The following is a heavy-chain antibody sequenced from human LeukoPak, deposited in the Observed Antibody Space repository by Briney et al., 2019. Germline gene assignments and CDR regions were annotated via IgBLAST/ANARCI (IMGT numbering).Heavy chain of an antibody. CDR2: INPNSGGT. D-gene: IGHD3-22*01. CDR3: AREGYDSSGYYAFDI. CDR1: GYTFTGYY. Sequence: ASVKVSCKASGYTFTGYYMHWVRQAPGQGLEWMGWINPNSGGTNYAQKFQGRVTMTRDTSISTAYMELRSLRSDDTAVYYCAREGYDSSGYYAFDIWGQGTMVTVSS. J-gene: IGHJ3*02. V-gene: IGHV1-2*02.